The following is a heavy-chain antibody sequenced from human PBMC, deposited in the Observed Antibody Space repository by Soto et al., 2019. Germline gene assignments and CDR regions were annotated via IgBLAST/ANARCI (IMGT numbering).Heavy chain of an antibody. CDR2: INPATGAA. CDR1: GYPVTAYY. V-gene: IGHV1-2*02. J-gene: IGHJ3*02. D-gene: IGHD3-3*01. CDR3: ARGGGVGVAGSAAFDM. Sequence: QLHLVHSGAVVKKPGASVTVSCSASGYPVTAYYMHWVRQAPGGGLEWMGGINPATGAAKYKQTSQGRVNMTRDTSTSTVFMELSGLKSGDTAGFYCARGGGVGVAGSAAFDMWGQGTLVTVSS.